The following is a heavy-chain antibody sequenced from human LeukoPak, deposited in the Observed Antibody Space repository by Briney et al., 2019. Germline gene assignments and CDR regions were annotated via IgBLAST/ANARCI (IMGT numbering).Heavy chain of an antibody. J-gene: IGHJ4*02. CDR3: ARRMVRGVITSPFDS. D-gene: IGHD3-10*01. Sequence: GESLKISCKGSGDSFTTYWIDWVRQMPGKGQEWMGVIYPGDSDTRYSPSFQGQVTISADKSISTAFLQWSSLRASDTAMYYCARRMVRGVITSPFDSWGQGTLVTVSS. CDR2: IYPGDSDT. CDR1: GDSFTTYW. V-gene: IGHV5-51*01.